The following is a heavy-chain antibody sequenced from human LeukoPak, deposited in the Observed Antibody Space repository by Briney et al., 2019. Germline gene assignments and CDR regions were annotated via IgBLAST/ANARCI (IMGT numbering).Heavy chain of an antibody. Sequence: PGGSLRLSCAASGFTFSSYGMHWVRQAPGKGLERVAFIRYDGSNKYYADSVKGRFTISRDNSKNTLYLQMNSLRAEDTAVYYCAKDHDSSGWYYFDYWGQGTLVTVSS. CDR1: GFTFSSYG. V-gene: IGHV3-30*02. CDR2: IRYDGSNK. D-gene: IGHD6-19*01. J-gene: IGHJ4*02. CDR3: AKDHDSSGWYYFDY.